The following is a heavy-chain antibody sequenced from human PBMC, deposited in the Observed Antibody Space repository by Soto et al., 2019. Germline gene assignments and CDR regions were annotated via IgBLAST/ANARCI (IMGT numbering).Heavy chain of an antibody. J-gene: IGHJ4*02. V-gene: IGHV3-30*18. CDR2: ISYNGSNK. CDR1: GFTFSSYG. CDR3: AKDRHVLRFLEWLLFPDY. Sequence: LRLACAASGFTFSSYGMHWVRQAPGKGLEWVAVISYNGSNKYYADSVKGRFTISRDNSKNTLYLQMNSLRAEDTAVYYCAKDRHVLRFLEWLLFPDYWGQGTLVTVSS. D-gene: IGHD3-3*01.